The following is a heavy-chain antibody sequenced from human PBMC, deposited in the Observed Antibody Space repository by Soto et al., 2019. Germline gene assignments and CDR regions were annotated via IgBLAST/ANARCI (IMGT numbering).Heavy chain of an antibody. D-gene: IGHD2-2*01. V-gene: IGHV3-23*01. CDR2: VSARGGDT. CDR1: GFIFTNHG. J-gene: IGHJ6*02. Sequence: PGGSLRLSCAASGFIFTNHGMNWVRQAPGKGLEWVAGVSARGGDTSYADSVKGRFTISRDNSKDTLYLQMNSLRAEDTAVYYCAKSSSSAHYYGMDVWGHGTTVTVSS. CDR3: AKSSSSAHYYGMDV.